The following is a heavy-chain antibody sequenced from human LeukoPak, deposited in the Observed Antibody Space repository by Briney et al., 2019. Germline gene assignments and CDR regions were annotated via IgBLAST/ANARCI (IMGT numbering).Heavy chain of an antibody. CDR1: GFTFSSYG. V-gene: IGHV3-33*01. CDR2: IWYDGSNK. Sequence: GRSLRLSCAASGFTFSSYGMHWVRQAPGKGLEWVAVIWYDGSNKYYADSVKGRFTISRDNSKNKLYLQMNSLRAEDTAVYYCARDDYGDYQGRMDVWGKGTTVTVSS. J-gene: IGHJ6*04. D-gene: IGHD4-17*01. CDR3: ARDDYGDYQGRMDV.